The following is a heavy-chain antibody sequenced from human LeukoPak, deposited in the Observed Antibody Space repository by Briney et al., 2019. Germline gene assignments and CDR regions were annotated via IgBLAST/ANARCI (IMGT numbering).Heavy chain of an antibody. CDR3: ARDDDSSGYYYP. Sequence: GGSLRLSCAASGFTFSDYYMSWIRQAPGKGLEWVSYISSSSTIYYADSVKGRFTISRDNAKNSLYLQMNSLRAEDTAVYYCARDDDSSGYYYPWGQGTPVTVSS. J-gene: IGHJ5*02. D-gene: IGHD3-22*01. CDR1: GFTFSDYY. V-gene: IGHV3-11*01. CDR2: ISSSSTI.